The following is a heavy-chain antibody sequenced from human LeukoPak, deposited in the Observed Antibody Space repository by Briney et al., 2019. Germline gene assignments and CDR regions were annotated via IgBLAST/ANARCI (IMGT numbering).Heavy chain of an antibody. V-gene: IGHV3-30-3*01. CDR1: AFTSIGYA. D-gene: IGHD3-22*01. CDR2: ISYDGSNK. Sequence: PGGSLRLSCAASAFTSIGYAIHWVRQAPGKGLEWVAVISYDGSNKYYADSVKGRFTISRDNSKNTLYLQMNSLRAEDTAVYYCARGRSNYYVSSAAGEFFQHWGQGTLVTVSS. CDR3: ARGRSNYYVSSAAGEFFQH. J-gene: IGHJ1*01.